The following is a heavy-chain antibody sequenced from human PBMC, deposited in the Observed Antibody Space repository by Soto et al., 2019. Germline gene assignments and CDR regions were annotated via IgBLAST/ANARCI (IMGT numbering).Heavy chain of an antibody. J-gene: IGHJ4*02. CDR1: GGSISNYY. CDR3: ARNVDTSKAYYFDY. D-gene: IGHD5-18*01. V-gene: IGHV4-59*01. Sequence: SETLSLTCTVSGGSISNYYWSWIRQPPGKGLEWIGYIHSSGSTNHNPSLKSRVTISLDTSKNEFSLNLRFLTAADTAVYFCARNVDTSKAYYFDYWGQGTLVTVSS. CDR2: IHSSGST.